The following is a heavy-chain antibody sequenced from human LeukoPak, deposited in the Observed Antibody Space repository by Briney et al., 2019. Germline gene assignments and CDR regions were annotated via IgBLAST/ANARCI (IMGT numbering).Heavy chain of an antibody. J-gene: IGHJ4*02. D-gene: IGHD3-22*01. V-gene: IGHV3-48*01. CDR3: ASRYYDSSGYLSDY. CDR1: GFTFSRYS. Sequence: GGSLRLSCAASGFTFSRYSMNWVRQAPGKGPEWVSYITSSSSTIYYADSVKGRFTISRDNARNSLYLQMNSLRAEDTAVYYCASRYYDSSGYLSDYWGQGTLVTVSS. CDR2: ITSSSSTI.